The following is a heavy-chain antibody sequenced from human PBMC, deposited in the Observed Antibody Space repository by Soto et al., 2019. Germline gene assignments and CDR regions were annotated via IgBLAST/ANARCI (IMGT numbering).Heavy chain of an antibody. CDR2: ISGSGDST. CDR1: GFSFSSYA. J-gene: IGHJ4*02. D-gene: IGHD6-19*01. CDR3: ARRSSGWYFDY. V-gene: IGHV3-23*01. Sequence: EGQLLESGGGLVQPGGSLSLSYAASGFSFSSYAMNWVRQAPGKGLEWVSVISGSGDSTYYADSVKGRFTISRDNSKNTLYLQMISLRAEDTAVYYCARRSSGWYFDYWGQGTLVIVSS.